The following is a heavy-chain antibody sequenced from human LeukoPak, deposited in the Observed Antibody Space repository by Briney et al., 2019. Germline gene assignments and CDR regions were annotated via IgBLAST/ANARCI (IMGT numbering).Heavy chain of an antibody. CDR2: IFYSGST. CDR1: GGSISSSIYY. V-gene: IGHV4-39*07. J-gene: IGHJ5*02. CDR3: AKEVLGP. D-gene: IGHD7-27*01. Sequence: SETLSLTCIVSGGSISSSIYYWGRIRQPPGKGLEWIGSIFYSGSTYYNPSLKSRVTISVDTSKNQLSLKLRSVTAADTAVYYCAKEVLGPWGQGTLVTVSS.